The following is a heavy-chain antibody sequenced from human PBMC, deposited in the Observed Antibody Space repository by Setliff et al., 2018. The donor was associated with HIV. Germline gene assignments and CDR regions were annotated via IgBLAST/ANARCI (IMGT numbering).Heavy chain of an antibody. CDR3: ARVGYHGSGRYSFDY. J-gene: IGHJ4*02. Sequence: SETLSLTCTVSGGSISSGSYYWSWIRQPPGKGLEWIGSMYHTGSTYYSPSLNSRFTISVDTSKNQFSLNLSSVTAAETAVYYCARVGYHGSGRYSFDYWGQGTLVTVSS. CDR1: GGSISSGSYY. CDR2: MYHTGST. D-gene: IGHD3-10*01. V-gene: IGHV4-39*07.